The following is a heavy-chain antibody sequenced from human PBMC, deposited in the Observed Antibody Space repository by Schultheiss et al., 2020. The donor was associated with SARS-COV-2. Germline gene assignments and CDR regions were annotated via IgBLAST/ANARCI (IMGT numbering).Heavy chain of an antibody. CDR2: IYYSGST. CDR1: GGSFSGYY. D-gene: IGHD3-10*01. V-gene: IGHV4-59*12. Sequence: SETLSLTCDVSGGSFSGYYWSWIRQPPGKGLEWIGYIYYSGSTNSNPSLEGRVVTSVDTSKNQFSLKLISVTAADTAVYYCARGGRFGGEYDYWGQGILVTVSS. J-gene: IGHJ4*02. CDR3: ARGGRFGGEYDY.